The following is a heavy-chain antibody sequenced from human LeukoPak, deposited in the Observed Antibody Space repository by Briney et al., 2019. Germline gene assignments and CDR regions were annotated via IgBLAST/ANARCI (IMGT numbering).Heavy chain of an antibody. V-gene: IGHV4-39*01. CDR1: GGSISSSSYY. CDR3: ARRVRFYYFDY. J-gene: IGHJ4*02. Sequence: PSETLSLTCTVSGGSISSSSYYWGWTRQPPGKGREWIGSIYYSGSTYYNPSLKSRVTISVDTSKNQFSLKLSSVTAADTAVYYCARRVRFYYFDYWGQGTLVTVSS. CDR2: IYYSGST.